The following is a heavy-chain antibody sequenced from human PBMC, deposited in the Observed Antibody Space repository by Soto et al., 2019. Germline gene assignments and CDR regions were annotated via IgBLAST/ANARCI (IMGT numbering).Heavy chain of an antibody. CDR1: GGSFSAYY. D-gene: IGHD6-19*01. J-gene: IGHJ3*02. Sequence: KASETLSLTCAVYGGSFSAYYWSWIRQPPGEGLEWIGEINPTGSPNYNPSLKSRVTISVDTSRNQFSLKVNSVTAADTAVYYCARSREQWLVDAFDIWGQGTVVTVSS. V-gene: IGHV4-34*01. CDR2: INPTGSP. CDR3: ARSREQWLVDAFDI.